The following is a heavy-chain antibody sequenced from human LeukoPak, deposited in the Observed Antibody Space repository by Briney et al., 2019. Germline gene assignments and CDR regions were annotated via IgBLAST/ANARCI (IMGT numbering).Heavy chain of an antibody. CDR2: INHSGST. D-gene: IGHD3-10*01. J-gene: IGHJ3*02. CDR1: GGSFSGYY. CDR3: ARRSRLLWFGELFGAFDI. Sequence: SETLSLTCAVYGGSFSGYYWSWIRQPPGKGLEWIGEINHSGSTNYNPSLKSRVTISVGTSKNQFSLKLSSVTAADTAVYYCARRSRLLWFGELFGAFDIWGQGIMVTVSS. V-gene: IGHV4-34*01.